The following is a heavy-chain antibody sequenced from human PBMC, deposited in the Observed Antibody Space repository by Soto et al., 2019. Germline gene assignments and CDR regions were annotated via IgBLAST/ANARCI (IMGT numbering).Heavy chain of an antibody. CDR1: GYTFTVYY. Sequence: ASVAVSCTASGYTFTVYYIHWVRQAPGQGLEWMGWINPNSGGTNYAQKFQGWVTMTRDTSISTAYMELSRLRSDDTAVYYCARGDTQEDYYYYYGMDVWGQGTTVTVSS. V-gene: IGHV1-2*04. CDR3: ARGDTQEDYYYYYGMDV. J-gene: IGHJ6*02. D-gene: IGHD2-15*01. CDR2: INPNSGGT.